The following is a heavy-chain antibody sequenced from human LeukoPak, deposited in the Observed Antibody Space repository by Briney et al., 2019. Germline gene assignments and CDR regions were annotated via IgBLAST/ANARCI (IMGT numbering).Heavy chain of an antibody. CDR1: GYTFTVHY. D-gene: IGHD6-13*01. J-gene: IGHJ5*02. CDR2: ISPNSGVP. Sequence: VASVKVSCKASGYTFTVHYIHWVRQAPGQGLEWLGRISPNSGVPNYAQKFQGRATINRDTSVNTVYMELNGLKSDDTGAYYCAREVGYSTSWYGRFDPWGQGTVVTVSS. V-gene: IGHV1-2*05. CDR3: AREVGYSTSWYGRFDP.